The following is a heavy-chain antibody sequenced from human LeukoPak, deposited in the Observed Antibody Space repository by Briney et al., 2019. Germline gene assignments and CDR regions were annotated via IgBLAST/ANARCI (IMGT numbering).Heavy chain of an antibody. CDR3: ARDRGVYSGNGGDY. Sequence: PSETLSLTCTVSGGSISSSSYYWGWIRQPPGKGLEWIGSIYYSGSTYYNPSLKSRVTISVDTSKNQFSLKLSSVTAADTAVYYCARDRGVYSGNGGDYWGQGTLVTVPS. D-gene: IGHD1-26*01. CDR1: GGSISSSSYY. CDR2: IYYSGST. V-gene: IGHV4-39*07. J-gene: IGHJ4*02.